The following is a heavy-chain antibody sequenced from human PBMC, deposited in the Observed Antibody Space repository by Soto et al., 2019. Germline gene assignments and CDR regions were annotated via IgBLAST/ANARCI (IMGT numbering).Heavy chain of an antibody. V-gene: IGHV3-53*01. D-gene: IGHD3-10*01. CDR1: GFTVGNNY. J-gene: IGHJ4*02. Sequence: EVQLVESGGGLIQPGGSLKLSCAASGFTVGNNYMSWVRQAPGKGLEWVALIYSTGTTKYADSVKGRFTVARDNANNTLYLQMNSPRAGDMAVYYCAKDGRGSGSHYNSFGYWGQGTLVTVSS. CDR3: AKDGRGSGSHYNSFGY. CDR2: IYSTGTT.